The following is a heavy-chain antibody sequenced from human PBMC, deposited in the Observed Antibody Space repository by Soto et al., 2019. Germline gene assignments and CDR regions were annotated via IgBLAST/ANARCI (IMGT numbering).Heavy chain of an antibody. V-gene: IGHV3-7*04. Sequence: GGSLRLSCAASGFTFSSYWMSWVRQAPGKGLEWVANIKQDGSEKYYVDSVKGRFTISRDNAKNSLYLQMNSLRAEDTAVYYCARGGYSYGYDNYYYGTDVWGQRTTVTVSS. J-gene: IGHJ6*02. CDR3: ARGGYSYGYDNYYYGTDV. CDR2: IKQDGSEK. CDR1: GFTFSSYW. D-gene: IGHD5-18*01.